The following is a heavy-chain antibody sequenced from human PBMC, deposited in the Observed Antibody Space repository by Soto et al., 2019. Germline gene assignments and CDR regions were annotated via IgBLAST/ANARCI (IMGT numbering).Heavy chain of an antibody. J-gene: IGHJ4*02. D-gene: IGHD3-22*01. CDR3: ARRDRYYYDSSRRTGIDY. CDR2: IYYSGST. CDR1: GGSISSSSYY. Sequence: QLQLQESGPGLVKPSETLSLTCTVSGGSISSSSYYWGWIRQPPGKGLEWIGSIYYSGSTYYNPSLKSRVTISVDTSKNQFSLKLSSVTAADTAVYYCARRDRYYYDSSRRTGIDYWGQGTLVTVSS. V-gene: IGHV4-39*01.